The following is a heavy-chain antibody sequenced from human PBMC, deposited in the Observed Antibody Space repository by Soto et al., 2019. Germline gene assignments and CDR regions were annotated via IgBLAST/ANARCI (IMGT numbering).Heavy chain of an antibody. Sequence: QVQLVESGGGVVQPGRSLRLSCAASGFTFSSYAMHWVRQAPSNGLEWVAVISYDGSNKYYADSVKGRFTISRDNSKNTLYLQMNSLRAEDTAVYYCARGLVPADRSSWVYWGQGTLVTVSS. CDR3: ARGLVPADRSSWVY. CDR2: ISYDGSNK. D-gene: IGHD6-13*01. V-gene: IGHV3-30-3*01. J-gene: IGHJ4*02. CDR1: GFTFSSYA.